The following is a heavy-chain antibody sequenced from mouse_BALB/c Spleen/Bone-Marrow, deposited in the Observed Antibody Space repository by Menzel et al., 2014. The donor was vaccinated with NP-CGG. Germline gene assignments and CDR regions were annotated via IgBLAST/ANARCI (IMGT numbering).Heavy chain of an antibody. CDR1: GFNIKDTY. CDR2: IDPANGNT. Sequence: EVQLQQSGAELVKPGASVKLSRTASGFNIKDTYMHWVKQRPKQGLEWIGRIDPANGNTKYDPKFQGKATITADTSSNTAYLQLSSLTSEDTAVYYCARGYGSSYGTGYFDVWGAGTTVTVSS. D-gene: IGHD1-1*01. CDR3: ARGYGSSYGTGYFDV. J-gene: IGHJ1*01. V-gene: IGHV14-3*02.